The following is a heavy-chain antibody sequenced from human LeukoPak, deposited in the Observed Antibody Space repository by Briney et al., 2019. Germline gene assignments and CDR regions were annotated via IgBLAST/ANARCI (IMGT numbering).Heavy chain of an antibody. CDR2: ISHDGSDE. V-gene: IGHV3-30*03. D-gene: IGHD3-3*01. CDR1: GFSFNNYG. J-gene: IGHJ4*02. Sequence: PGGSLRLSCAASGFSFNNYGMHWVRQAPGKGLEWVAIISHDGSDEYYADSVKGRFTISRDNSKNTLYLQMNSLTPEDTAVYYCARESGPLDYWGQGALVTVSA. CDR3: ARESGPLDY.